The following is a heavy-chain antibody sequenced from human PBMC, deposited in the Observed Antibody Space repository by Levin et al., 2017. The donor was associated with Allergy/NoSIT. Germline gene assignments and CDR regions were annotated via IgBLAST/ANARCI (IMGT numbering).Heavy chain of an antibody. CDR2: INTNTGNP. V-gene: IGHV7-4-1*02. CDR1: GSTFISYA. J-gene: IGHJ2*01. Sequence: ASVKVSCKASGSTFISYAMNWVRQAPGQGLEWMGWINTNTGNPTYAQGFTGRFVFSWDTSVSTSYLQISSLKAEDTGVYYCARVYNHYGSGSFDWYFDLWGRGTLVTVSS. CDR3: ARVYNHYGSGSFDWYFDL. D-gene: IGHD3-10*01.